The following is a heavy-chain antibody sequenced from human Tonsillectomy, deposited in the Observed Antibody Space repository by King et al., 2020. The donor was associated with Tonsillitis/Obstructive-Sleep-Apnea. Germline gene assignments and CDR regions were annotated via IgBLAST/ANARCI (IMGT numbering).Heavy chain of an antibody. Sequence: PLQESGPGLVKPSETLSLTCTVSGGSISSSSYYWGWIRQPPGKGLEWIGSIYYSGSTYYNPSLKRRVTISVDTSKNQFSLKLSSVTAADTAVYYCASGAYYDFWSGYYLFYFDYGGQGTLVTVSS. CDR2: IYYSGST. D-gene: IGHD3-3*01. J-gene: IGHJ4*02. V-gene: IGHV4-39*01. CDR1: GGSISSSSYY. CDR3: ASGAYYDFWSGYYLFYFDY.